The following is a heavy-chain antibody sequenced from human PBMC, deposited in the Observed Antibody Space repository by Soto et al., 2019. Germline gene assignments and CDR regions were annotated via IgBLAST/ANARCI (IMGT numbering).Heavy chain of an antibody. CDR3: ARDPTAQLTEGYFAL. D-gene: IGHD2-2*01. J-gene: IGHJ2*01. V-gene: IGHV3-33*01. CDR1: GFTFSSYG. CDR2: IWYDGSNK. Sequence: QVQLVESGGGVVQPGRSLRLSCAASGFTFSSYGMHWVRQAPGKGLEWVAVIWYDGSNKYYADSVKGRFTISRDNSKNTLYLQMNSLRAEDTAVYYCARDPTAQLTEGYFALWGRGTLVTVSS.